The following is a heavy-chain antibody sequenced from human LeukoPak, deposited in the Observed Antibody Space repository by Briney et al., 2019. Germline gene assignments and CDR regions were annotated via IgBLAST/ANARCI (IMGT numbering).Heavy chain of an antibody. CDR2: IYTSGST. D-gene: IGHD4-17*01. J-gene: IGHJ4*02. CDR1: GGSLSSSSYY. Sequence: SETLSLTCTVSGGSLSSSSYYWGWIRQAPGKGLEWIGRIYTSGSTNYNPSLKSRVTMSVDTSKNQFSLKLSSVTAADTAVYYCASGTTVTNFAYWGQGTLVTVSS. V-gene: IGHV4-61*05. CDR3: ASGTTVTNFAY.